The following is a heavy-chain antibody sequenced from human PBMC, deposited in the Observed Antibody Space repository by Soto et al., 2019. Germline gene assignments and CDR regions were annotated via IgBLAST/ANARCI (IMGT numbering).Heavy chain of an antibody. CDR3: ARGRRWLQSWSGFDP. J-gene: IGHJ5*02. Sequence: QVQLQESGPGLVKPSQTLSLTCTVSGGSISSGDYYWSWIRQPPGKGLEWIGYIYYSGSTYYNPSLKSRVTISVDTSKNQFSLKLSSVTAADTAVYYCARGRRWLQSWSGFDPWGQGTLVTVSS. CDR1: GGSISSGDYY. CDR2: IYYSGST. V-gene: IGHV4-30-4*01. D-gene: IGHD5-12*01.